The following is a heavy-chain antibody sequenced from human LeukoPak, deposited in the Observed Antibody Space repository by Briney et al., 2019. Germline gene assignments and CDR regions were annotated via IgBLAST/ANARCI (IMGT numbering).Heavy chain of an antibody. Sequence: ASVKVSCKASGYTFIRYYIHWVRQAPGQGLEWMGIVNPSGDSTNYAQKFQGRVTMTRDTSTSTVYMELSSLRSEDTAVYYCARWTTTYLDYWGQGTLVTVSS. V-gene: IGHV1-46*01. CDR1: GYTFIRYY. CDR2: VNPSGDST. J-gene: IGHJ4*02. D-gene: IGHD3/OR15-3a*01. CDR3: ARWTTTYLDY.